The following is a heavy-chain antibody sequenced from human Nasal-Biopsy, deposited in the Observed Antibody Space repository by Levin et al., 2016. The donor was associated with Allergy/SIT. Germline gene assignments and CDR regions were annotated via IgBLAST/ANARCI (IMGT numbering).Heavy chain of an antibody. J-gene: IGHJ6*02. D-gene: IGHD3-10*01. Sequence: GGSLRLSCAASGFIFSNYAVHWVRQAPGKGLEWVSHISGSTRYRDYSDSVEGRFTISRDNGKRALYLQMNNLGVEDTAIYYCARGLRGQTDYGSYAMDVWGQGTSVTVSS. CDR2: ISGSTRYR. V-gene: IGHV3-21*05. CDR1: GFIFSNYA. CDR3: ARGLRGQTDYGSYAMDV.